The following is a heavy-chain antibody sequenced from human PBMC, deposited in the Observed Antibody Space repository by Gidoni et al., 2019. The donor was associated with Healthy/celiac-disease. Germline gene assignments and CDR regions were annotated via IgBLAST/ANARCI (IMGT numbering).Heavy chain of an antibody. CDR2: IFSNDEK. CDR3: ARIQTSEYYDNVWGSYRYRAYFDS. Sequence: QVTLKEYGPVLVKPTETLTLTCYVSGFSLSNTRLGVSWIRQPPGKALEWLAHIFSNDEKSYRTSLKSRLTISKDTSKSQVVLTMTNLDPVDTATYYCARIQTSEYYDNVWGSYRYRAYFDSWGQGTLVTVSS. J-gene: IGHJ4*02. CDR1: GFSLSNTRLG. V-gene: IGHV2-26*01. D-gene: IGHD3-16*02.